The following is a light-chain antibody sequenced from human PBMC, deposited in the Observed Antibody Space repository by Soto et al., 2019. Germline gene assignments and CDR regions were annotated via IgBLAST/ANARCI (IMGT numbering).Light chain of an antibody. CDR2: GVS. CDR3: QQYNDWPRT. CDR1: QSVSSN. Sequence: EIVMTQSPATLSVSPGERATLSCRASQSVSSNLAWYQQNPGQGPRLLLYGVSTRATGIPARFSGSGSGTEFTLTISSLQSEDFAVYYCQQYNDWPRTFGPGTKVDFK. J-gene: IGKJ3*01. V-gene: IGKV3D-15*01.